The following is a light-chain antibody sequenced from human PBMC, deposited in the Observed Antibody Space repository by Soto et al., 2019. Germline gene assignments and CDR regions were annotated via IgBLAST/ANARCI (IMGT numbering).Light chain of an antibody. CDR3: SSFTSKSTLI. CDR2: EVR. J-gene: IGLJ2*01. CDR1: SSDIGAYDY. V-gene: IGLV2-14*03. Sequence: QSVLTQPASVSGSPGQSITISCSGTSSDIGAYDYVSWYQQHPGRAPKLIIYEVRHRPSGIPLRFSASKSGNTASLTISGLQAEDEAHYYCSSFTSKSTLIFGGGTKLTVL.